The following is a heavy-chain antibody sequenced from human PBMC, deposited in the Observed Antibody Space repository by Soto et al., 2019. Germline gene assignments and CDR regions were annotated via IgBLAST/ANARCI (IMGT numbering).Heavy chain of an antibody. CDR3: AKSLVRGVIISWSDY. J-gene: IGHJ4*02. Sequence: GGSLRLSCAASGFTFSSHAMSWVRQAPGKGLEWVSAISGSGGSTYYADSVKGRFTISRDNSKNTLYLQMNSLRAEDTAVYYCAKSLVRGVIISWSDYWGRGTLVTVS. CDR2: ISGSGGST. CDR1: GFTFSSHA. D-gene: IGHD3-10*01. V-gene: IGHV3-23*01.